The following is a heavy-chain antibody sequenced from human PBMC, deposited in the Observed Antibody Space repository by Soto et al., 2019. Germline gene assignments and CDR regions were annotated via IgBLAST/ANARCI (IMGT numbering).Heavy chain of an antibody. D-gene: IGHD6-6*01. Sequence: EVQLLESGGGLVQPGGSLRLSCAASGFTFSIYAMSWVRQAPGKGLEWVSTISGSGGDIYYADSVKGRFIISRDNPKYTLSLHMDSVRDEDTAVYHCAKGGRGSSGLDFDYWGQGTLVTVSS. CDR3: AKGGRGSSGLDFDY. CDR2: ISGSGGDI. CDR1: GFTFSIYA. J-gene: IGHJ4*02. V-gene: IGHV3-23*01.